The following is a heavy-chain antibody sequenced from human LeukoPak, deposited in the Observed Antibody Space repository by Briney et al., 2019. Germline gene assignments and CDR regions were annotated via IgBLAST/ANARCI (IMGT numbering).Heavy chain of an antibody. CDR2: INPDSGVT. CDR3: ARDQGGHDY. Sequence: ASVKVSCKASGYTFTGVYMHWARQAPGQGLQWMGWINPDSGVTDYAQEFQGRVTMTRDTSISTLFMELNNLRSDYTAMYYCARDQGGHDYWGQGTLVTVSS. CDR1: GYTFTGVY. J-gene: IGHJ4*02. D-gene: IGHD2-15*01. V-gene: IGHV1-2*02.